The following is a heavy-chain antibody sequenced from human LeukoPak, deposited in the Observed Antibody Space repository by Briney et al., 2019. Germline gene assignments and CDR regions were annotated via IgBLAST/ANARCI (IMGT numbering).Heavy chain of an antibody. D-gene: IGHD6-13*01. Sequence: GGSLRLSCAASGFTFSSYWMSWVRQAPGKGLEWVANIKQDGSEKYYVDSVKGRFTISRDNAKNSLYLQMNSLRAEDTAVYYCARDPGGSSWTPYYFDYWGQGTLVTVSS. CDR2: IKQDGSEK. CDR3: ARDPGGSSWTPYYFDY. CDR1: GFTFSSYW. V-gene: IGHV3-7*01. J-gene: IGHJ4*02.